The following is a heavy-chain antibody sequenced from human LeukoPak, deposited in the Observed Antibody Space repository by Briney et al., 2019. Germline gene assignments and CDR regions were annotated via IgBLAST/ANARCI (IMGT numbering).Heavy chain of an antibody. D-gene: IGHD4-17*01. Sequence: PSETLSLTCTVSGGSISSYYWSWIRQPPGKGLEWIGYIYYSGSTNYNPSLKSRVTISVDTSKNQFSLKLSSVTAADTAVYYCASGGDYGLDPWGQGTLVTVSS. J-gene: IGHJ5*02. CDR3: ASGGDYGLDP. CDR2: IYYSGST. V-gene: IGHV4-59*08. CDR1: GGSISSYY.